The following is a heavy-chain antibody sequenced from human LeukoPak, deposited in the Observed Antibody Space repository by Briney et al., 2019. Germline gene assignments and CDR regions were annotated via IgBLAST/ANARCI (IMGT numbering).Heavy chain of an antibody. D-gene: IGHD1-26*01. Sequence: NSGGSLRLSCSASGFTFSSYAMHWVRQAPGKGLEWIGRIYTSGSTNYNPSLKSRVTISVDTSKNQFSLKLSSVTAADTAVYYCARGSGEFDYWGQGTLVTVSS. V-gene: IGHV4-4*08. CDR3: ARGSGEFDY. J-gene: IGHJ4*02. CDR1: GFTFSSYA. CDR2: IYTSGST.